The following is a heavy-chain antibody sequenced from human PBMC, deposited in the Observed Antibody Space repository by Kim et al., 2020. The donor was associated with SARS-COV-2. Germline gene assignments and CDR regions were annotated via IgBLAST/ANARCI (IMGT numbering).Heavy chain of an antibody. CDR2: ISAYNGNT. V-gene: IGHV1-18*01. Sequence: ASVKVSCKASGYTFTSYGISWVRQAPGQGLEWMGWISAYNGNTNYAQKLQGRVTMTTDTSTSTAYMELRSLRSDDTAVYYCARDSRVGSLHPPNWFDPWGQGTLVTVSS. CDR3: ARDSRVGSLHPPNWFDP. D-gene: IGHD3-10*01. J-gene: IGHJ5*02. CDR1: GYTFTSYG.